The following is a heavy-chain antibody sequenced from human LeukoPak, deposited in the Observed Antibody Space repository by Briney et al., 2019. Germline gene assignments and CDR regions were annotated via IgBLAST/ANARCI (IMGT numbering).Heavy chain of an antibody. CDR3: ARGSPYDSSSDAFDI. D-gene: IGHD3-16*01. V-gene: IGHV4-30-2*01. CDR2: IYHSGST. J-gene: IGHJ3*02. Sequence: SETLSLTCAVSGGSISSGGYSWSWIRQPPGKGLEWIGYIYHSGSTYYNPSLKSRVTISVDRSKNQFSLKLSSVTAADTAVYYCARGSPYDSSSDAFDIWGQGTVVTVSS. CDR1: GGSISSGGYS.